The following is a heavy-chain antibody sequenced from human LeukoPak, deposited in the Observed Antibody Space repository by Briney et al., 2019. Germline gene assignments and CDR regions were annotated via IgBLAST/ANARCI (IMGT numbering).Heavy chain of an antibody. J-gene: IGHJ4*02. CDR3: ANTMYSSAWSPFDY. V-gene: IGHV3-30*02. D-gene: IGHD6-19*01. Sequence: PGGSLRLSCAASTFTFSSYGMHWVRQAPGKGLEWVAFIQYDGNKRYYADSVKGRFIISRDNSKNTLYLQMNSLRPEDTALYYCANTMYSSAWSPFDYWGRGTLVTVSS. CDR2: IQYDGNKR. CDR1: TFTFSSYG.